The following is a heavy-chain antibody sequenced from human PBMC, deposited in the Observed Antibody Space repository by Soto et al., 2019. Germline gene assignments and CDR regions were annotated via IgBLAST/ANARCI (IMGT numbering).Heavy chain of an antibody. J-gene: IGHJ4*02. V-gene: IGHV3-48*01. D-gene: IGHD5-18*01. CDR1: GFTFSSYS. Sequence: GGSLRLSWAAAGFTFSSYSVNWVRQAPGKGLEWVSYISSSSSTIYYADSVKGRFTISRDNAKNSLYLQMNSLRAEDTAVYYCARGYSYTQPVFDYWGLGTLVTVSS. CDR2: ISSSSSTI. CDR3: ARGYSYTQPVFDY.